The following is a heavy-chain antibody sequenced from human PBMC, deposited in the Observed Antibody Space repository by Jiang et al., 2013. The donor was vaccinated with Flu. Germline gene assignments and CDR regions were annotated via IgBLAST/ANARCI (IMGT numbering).Heavy chain of an antibody. CDR1: GYTFTSYD. CDR3: ARGDPIAAAGLVSWFDP. CDR2: MNPNSGNT. V-gene: IGHV1-8*01. J-gene: IGHJ5*02. Sequence: GAEVKKPGASVKVSCKASGYTFTSYDINWVRQATGQGLEWMGWMNPNSGNTGYAQKFQGRVTMTRNTSISTAYMELSSLRSEDTAVYYCARGDPIAAAGLVSWFDPWGQGTLVTVSS. D-gene: IGHD6-13*01.